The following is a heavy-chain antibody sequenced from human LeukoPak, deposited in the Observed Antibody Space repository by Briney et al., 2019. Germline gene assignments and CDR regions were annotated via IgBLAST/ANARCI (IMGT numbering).Heavy chain of an antibody. Sequence: PSETLSLTRGMSGGSVSSTNWWTWIRQPPGKGLEWIGEVHLDGRTNFNPSLKSRLTMSVDLSENHVSLKLTSVTAADTAVYYCAREGGFYRPLDYSGQGTLVTVSS. CDR1: GGSVSSTNW. D-gene: IGHD6-25*01. CDR3: AREGGFYRPLDY. J-gene: IGHJ4*02. CDR2: VHLDGRT. V-gene: IGHV4-4*02.